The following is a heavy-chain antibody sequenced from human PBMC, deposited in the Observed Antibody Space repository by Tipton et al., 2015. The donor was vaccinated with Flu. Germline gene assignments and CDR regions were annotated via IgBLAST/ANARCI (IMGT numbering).Heavy chain of an antibody. V-gene: IGHV4-59*01. J-gene: IGHJ4*02. CDR2: ISNSGIS. CDR1: FDSILLFY. Sequence: LSFSVSFDSILLFYFSFIRHPPGKGLEFISYISNSGISNYNPSLKILITVSVDTSNNPFSFILSSVPSADTAVYYCARSSRGWYRAMFDWGQGTLVTVSS. D-gene: IGHD6-19*01. CDR3: ARSSRGWYRAMFD.